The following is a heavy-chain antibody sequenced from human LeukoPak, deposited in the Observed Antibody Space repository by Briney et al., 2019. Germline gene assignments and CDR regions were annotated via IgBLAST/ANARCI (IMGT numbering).Heavy chain of an antibody. J-gene: IGHJ4*02. CDR1: GFTFSNYG. V-gene: IGHV3-30*02. Sequence: PGGSLRLSCVASGFTFSNYGMHWVRQAPGKGLEWVAFIRYDGSNKYYADSVKGRFTISRDNSKSTLYLQMNSLRAEDTAVYYCVKDMIVLIMAFVDWGQGTLVTVSS. CDR2: IRYDGSNK. D-gene: IGHD3-22*01. CDR3: VKDMIVLIMAFVD.